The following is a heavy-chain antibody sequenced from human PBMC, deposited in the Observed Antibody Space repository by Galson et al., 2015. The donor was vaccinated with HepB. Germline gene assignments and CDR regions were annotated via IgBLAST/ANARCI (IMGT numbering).Heavy chain of an antibody. J-gene: IGHJ4*02. D-gene: IGHD1-1*01. Sequence: SLRLSCAASGFTFSIYAMTWVRQAPGKGLEWVSGIGDSGDSTYYADSVKGRFTISRDDSKNTLYLQMNSLRAEDTAVYYCANYGINWYPDYWGQGTLVTVSS. CDR2: IGDSGDST. V-gene: IGHV3-23*01. CDR3: ANYGINWYPDY. CDR1: GFTFSIYA.